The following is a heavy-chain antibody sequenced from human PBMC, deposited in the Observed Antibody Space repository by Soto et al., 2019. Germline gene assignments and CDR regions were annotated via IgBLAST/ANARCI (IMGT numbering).Heavy chain of an antibody. CDR3: TRGSSWYYFDY. Sequence: SLRLSCTASGFTFGDYAMSWVRQAPGKGLERVGFIRSKAYGGTTEYAASVKGRFTISRDDSKSIAYLQMNSLKTEDTAVYYCTRGSSWYYFDYWGQGTLVTVSS. D-gene: IGHD6-13*01. V-gene: IGHV3-49*04. CDR1: GFTFGDYA. J-gene: IGHJ4*02. CDR2: IRSKAYGGTT.